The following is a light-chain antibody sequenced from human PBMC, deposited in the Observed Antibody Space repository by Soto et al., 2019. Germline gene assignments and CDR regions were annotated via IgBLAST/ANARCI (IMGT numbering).Light chain of an antibody. CDR2: SAS. CDR3: LQDYNYPRT. Sequence: AIQMTQSPSSLSASVGDRVTITCRASQGIRNDLGWYQQKPGKAPNLLIYSASSLQSGVPSRFSGSGSGTDFTLTISSLQPEDFATYYCLQDYNYPRTFGQGTKVEIK. V-gene: IGKV1-6*01. J-gene: IGKJ1*01. CDR1: QGIRND.